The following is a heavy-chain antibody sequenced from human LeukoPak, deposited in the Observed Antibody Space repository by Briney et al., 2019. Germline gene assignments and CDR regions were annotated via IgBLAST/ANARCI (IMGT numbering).Heavy chain of an antibody. D-gene: IGHD7-27*01. V-gene: IGHV3-30*02. J-gene: IGHJ4*02. CDR3: AKKGHWGWAHFDY. CDR2: IRYDGSNK. Sequence: GGSLRLSCAASGLTFSSYGMHWVRQAPGKGLEWVAFIRYDGSNKYYADSVKGRFTISRDNSKNTLYLQMNSLRAEDTAVYYCAKKGHWGWAHFDYWGQGTLVTVSS. CDR1: GLTFSSYG.